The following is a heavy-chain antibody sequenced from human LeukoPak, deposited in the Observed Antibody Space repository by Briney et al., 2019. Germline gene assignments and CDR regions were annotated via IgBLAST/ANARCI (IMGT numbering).Heavy chain of an antibody. Sequence: GGSLRLSCTASGFPFSDYSMNWVRQAPGKGLEWISYIGISSGNTKCADSVRGRFTISADNAKNSLYLQMNSLRVEDTAVYYCARDHNYAFDNWGQGTLVSVSS. CDR3: ARDHNYAFDN. D-gene: IGHD1-1*01. CDR2: IGISSGNT. J-gene: IGHJ4*02. V-gene: IGHV3-48*04. CDR1: GFPFSDYS.